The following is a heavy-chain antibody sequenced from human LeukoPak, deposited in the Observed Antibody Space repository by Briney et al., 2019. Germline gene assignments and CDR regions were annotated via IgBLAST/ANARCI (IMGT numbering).Heavy chain of an antibody. CDR3: ARTYYYGSGSIYYFDY. D-gene: IGHD3-10*01. V-gene: IGHV4-59*01. J-gene: IGHJ4*02. CDR1: GGSFSGYY. Sequence: KPSETLSLTCAVYGGSFSGYYWSWIRQPPGKGLEWIGYIYYSGSTNYNPSLKSRVTISVDTSKNQFSLKLSSVTAADTAVYYCARTYYYGSGSIYYFDYWGQGTLVTVSS. CDR2: IYYSGST.